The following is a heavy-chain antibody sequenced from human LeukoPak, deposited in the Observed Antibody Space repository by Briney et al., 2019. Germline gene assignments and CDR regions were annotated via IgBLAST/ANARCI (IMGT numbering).Heavy chain of an antibody. D-gene: IGHD2/OR15-2a*01. CDR2: ITSSNNYI. CDR3: ARGEFGDYYYFYMDV. J-gene: IGHJ6*03. V-gene: IGHV3-21*01. Sequence: GGSLRLSCAASGFTFSSYGMSWVRQAPGKGLEWVSSITSSNNYIYYGDSVKGRFTISRDDAKNSLFLQMNSLRAEDTATYYCARGEFGDYYYFYMDVWGKGTTVTVSS. CDR1: GFTFSSYG.